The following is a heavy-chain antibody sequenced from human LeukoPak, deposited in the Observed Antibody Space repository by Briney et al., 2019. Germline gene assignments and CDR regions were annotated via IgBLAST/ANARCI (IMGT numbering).Heavy chain of an antibody. V-gene: IGHV1-3*01. CDR3: ARGPRAAADDY. D-gene: IGHD6-13*01. Sequence: ASVKVSCKASGYTFTSYAMHWVRQAPGQRLEWMGWINAGNGNTKYSQKFQGRVTITRDTSASTAYMELSSLGSEDTAVYYCARGPRAAADDYWGQGTLVTVSS. CDR2: INAGNGNT. CDR1: GYTFTSYA. J-gene: IGHJ4*02.